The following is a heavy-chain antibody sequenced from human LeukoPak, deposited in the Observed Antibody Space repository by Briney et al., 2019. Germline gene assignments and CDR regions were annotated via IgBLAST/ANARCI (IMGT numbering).Heavy chain of an antibody. D-gene: IGHD3-10*01. CDR2: IKEDGGEK. J-gene: IGHJ4*02. Sequence: GGSLRLSCAASGFTFSSSWMSWARQAPGKGLEWVANIKEDGGEKYYVDSVKGRFTISRDNARNSLYLQMNSLRAEDTAVYHCARGSGAYLDYWGQGTLVTASS. CDR3: ARGSGAYLDY. CDR1: GFTFSSSW. V-gene: IGHV3-7*02.